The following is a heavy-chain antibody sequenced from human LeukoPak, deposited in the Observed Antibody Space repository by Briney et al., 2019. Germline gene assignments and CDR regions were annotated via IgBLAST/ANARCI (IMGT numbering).Heavy chain of an antibody. D-gene: IGHD3-10*01. J-gene: IGHJ6*03. CDR2: IYSGGST. Sequence: GGSLRLSCAASGFTVSSDYMSWVRQAPGKGLEWVSVIYSGGSTYYADSVKGRFTISRDNSKNTLYLQMNSLRAVVTAVYYCASGSGSYRTPYYYMDVWGTGTTVTVSS. CDR3: ASGSGSYRTPYYYMDV. CDR1: GFTVSSDY. V-gene: IGHV3-53*01.